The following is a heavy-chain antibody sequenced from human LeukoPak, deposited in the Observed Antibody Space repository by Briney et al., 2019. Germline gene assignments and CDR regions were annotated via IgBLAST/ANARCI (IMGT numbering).Heavy chain of an antibody. D-gene: IGHD2/OR15-2a*01. J-gene: IGHJ5*02. CDR1: GFTFSSYA. Sequence: GGSLRLSCAASGFTFSSYAMHWVRQAPGKGLEWVSGISGSGGSTYYADSVKGRFTISRDNSKNTLYLQMNSLRAEDTALYYCAKDMGNTALLRWFDPWGQGTLVTVSS. CDR2: ISGSGGST. CDR3: AKDMGNTALLRWFDP. V-gene: IGHV3-23*01.